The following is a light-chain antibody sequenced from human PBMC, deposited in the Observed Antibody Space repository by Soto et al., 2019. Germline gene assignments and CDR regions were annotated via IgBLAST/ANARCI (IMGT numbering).Light chain of an antibody. J-gene: IGLJ1*01. CDR3: AAWDDSLNGLYV. Sequence: QCVLDQPPSASGTAGQRVTISCSGSSPNIGSNTVNWYQQLPGTAPKLLIYTNNQRPSGVPDRFSGSKSGTSASLAISGLQSEDEADYYCAAWDDSLNGLYVFGAGTKVPS. CDR2: TNN. CDR1: SPNIGSNT. V-gene: IGLV1-44*01.